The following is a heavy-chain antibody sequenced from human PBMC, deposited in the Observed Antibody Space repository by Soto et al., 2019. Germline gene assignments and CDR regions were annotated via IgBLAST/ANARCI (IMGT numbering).Heavy chain of an antibody. J-gene: IGHJ6*02. D-gene: IGHD6-13*01. CDR3: ARGSSSGHRVYYYYGMDV. CDR2: MNPNSGNT. Sequence: ASVKVSCKASGYTFTSYDINWVRQATGQGLEWMGWMNPNSGNTGYAQKFQGRVTMTRNTSISTAYMELSSLRSEDTAVYYCARGSSSGHRVYYYYGMDVWGQGTTVTVSS. V-gene: IGHV1-8*01. CDR1: GYTFTSYD.